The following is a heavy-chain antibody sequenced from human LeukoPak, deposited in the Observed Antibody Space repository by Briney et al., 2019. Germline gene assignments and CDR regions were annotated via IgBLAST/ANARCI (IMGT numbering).Heavy chain of an antibody. CDR3: AHPYSSSWYYFDY. Sequence: SVKVSCKDSGGTFSSYAISWVRQAPGQGLEWMGGIIPIFGTANYAQKFQGRVTITADKSTSTAYMELSSLRSEDTAVYYCAHPYSSSWYYFDYWGQGTLVTVSS. J-gene: IGHJ4*02. V-gene: IGHV1-69*06. D-gene: IGHD6-13*01. CDR2: IIPIFGTA. CDR1: GGTFSSYA.